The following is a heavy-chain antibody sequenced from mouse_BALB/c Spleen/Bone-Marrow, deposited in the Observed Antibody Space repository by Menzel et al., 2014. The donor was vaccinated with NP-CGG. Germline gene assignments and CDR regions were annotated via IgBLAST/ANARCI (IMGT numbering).Heavy chain of an antibody. D-gene: IGHD4-1*01. J-gene: IGHJ3*01. Sequence: EVKLVESGGGLVQPGGSLKLSCAASGFDFSRYWMSWVRQAPVKGLEWIGEINPDSSTINYTPSLKDKFIISRDNAKNTLYLQMSKVRSEDTALYYCAPNWDRGFAYWGQGTLVTVSA. CDR2: INPDSSTI. CDR1: GFDFSRYW. V-gene: IGHV4-1*02. CDR3: APNWDRGFAY.